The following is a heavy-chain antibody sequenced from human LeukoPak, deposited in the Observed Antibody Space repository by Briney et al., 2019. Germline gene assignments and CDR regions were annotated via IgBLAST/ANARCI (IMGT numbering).Heavy chain of an antibody. CDR3: VRDCRGKRGDCYSFEDY. CDR2: IYSGGST. J-gene: IGHJ4*02. Sequence: PGGSLRLSCAASGFTFSSYAMSWVRQAPGKGLEWVSIIYSGGSTYYADSVKGRFNISRDNSKNTLYLQMNSLRAEDTAVYYCVRDCRGKRGDCYSFEDYWGQGTLVTVSS. CDR1: GFTFSSYA. V-gene: IGHV3-66*01. D-gene: IGHD2-21*02.